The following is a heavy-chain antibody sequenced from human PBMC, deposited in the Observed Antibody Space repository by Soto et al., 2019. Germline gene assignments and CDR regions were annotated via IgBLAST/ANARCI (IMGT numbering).Heavy chain of an antibody. CDR3: AHRLYASSDDAFDI. J-gene: IGHJ3*02. CDR2: IYLDDEK. CDR1: GFSLTTSGVG. D-gene: IGHD6-6*01. Sequence: QITLKESGPTLVKPTQTLTLTCTFSGFSLTTSGVGVGWIRQPPGKALEGLALIYLDDEKRYSPSLQSRITITKDTSKNQVDLTVTNMNHADTGTYYCAHRLYASSDDAFDIWGQGTMVYVSS. V-gene: IGHV2-5*02.